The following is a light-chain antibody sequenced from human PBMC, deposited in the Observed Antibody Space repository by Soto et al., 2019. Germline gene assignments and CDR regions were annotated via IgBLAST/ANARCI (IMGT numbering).Light chain of an antibody. V-gene: IGKV1-33*01. CDR1: QDSNKN. CDR2: DAC. CDR3: QQYEVLPPT. J-gene: IGKJ5*01. Sequence: DIQMNHGPSSPSATVGGRATITCVSSQDSNKNLIWYLLKLGKVPKLLIFDACDLETGVLLRFNGSGYVTGFTFTISRMQAEDFATNYCQQYEVLPPTFEKGTRLEIK.